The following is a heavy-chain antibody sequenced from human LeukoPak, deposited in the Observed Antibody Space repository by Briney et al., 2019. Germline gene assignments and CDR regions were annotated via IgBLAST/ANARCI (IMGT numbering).Heavy chain of an antibody. CDR3: ARDQVVVVPAAMVAQLDY. J-gene: IGHJ4*02. CDR1: GGSISSYY. Sequence: KTSETLSLTCTVSGGSISSYYWSWTRQPPGKGLEWIGYIYYSGSTNYNPSLKSRVTISVDTSKNQFSLKLSSVTAADTAVYYCARDQVVVVPAAMVAQLDYWGQGTLVTVSS. V-gene: IGHV4-59*12. D-gene: IGHD2-2*01. CDR2: IYYSGST.